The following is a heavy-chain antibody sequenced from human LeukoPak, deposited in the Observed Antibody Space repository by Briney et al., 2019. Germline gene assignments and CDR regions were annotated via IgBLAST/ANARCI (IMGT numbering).Heavy chain of an antibody. V-gene: IGHV3-48*03. J-gene: IGHJ4*02. CDR3: ARAGDVVVPVHPHYYFDY. Sequence: PGGSLRLSCAASGLTFSRYEMNGVRQAPGKGLEWGSYISSSGSTIYYADSVKGRFTISRDNAKNSLYLQMNTLRAEDTAVYYCARAGDVVVPVHPHYYFDYWGQGTLVTVSS. CDR2: ISSSGSTI. D-gene: IGHD2-2*01. CDR1: GLTFSRYE.